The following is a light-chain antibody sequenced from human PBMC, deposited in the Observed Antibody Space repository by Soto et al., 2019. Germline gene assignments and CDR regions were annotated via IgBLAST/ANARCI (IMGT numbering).Light chain of an antibody. CDR1: QNINTY. CDR2: DAY. Sequence: DIQMTQSPSSLSASVGDRVTITCRASQNINTYLNWYQHKPGKAPKLVIYDAYNLETGVPSTFSGSGFGTDFTFTISSLRPEDIATYYCQKSDHLPLFGPGTKVDIK. V-gene: IGKV1-33*01. CDR3: QKSDHLPL. J-gene: IGKJ3*01.